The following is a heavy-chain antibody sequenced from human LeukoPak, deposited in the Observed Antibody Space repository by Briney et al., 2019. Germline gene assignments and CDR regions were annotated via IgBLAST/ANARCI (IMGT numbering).Heavy chain of an antibody. V-gene: IGHV1-46*01. CDR1: GYTFTSYY. D-gene: IGHD1-26*01. J-gene: IGHJ4*02. CDR3: ARDPPPPRPQTHQVGATNFDY. Sequence: ASVKVSCKASGYTFTSYYMHWVRQAPGQGLEWMGIINPSGGSTSYAQKFQGRVTMTRDTSTSTVYMELSSLRSEDTAVYYCARDPPPPRPQTHQVGATNFDYWGQGTLVTVSS. CDR2: INPSGGST.